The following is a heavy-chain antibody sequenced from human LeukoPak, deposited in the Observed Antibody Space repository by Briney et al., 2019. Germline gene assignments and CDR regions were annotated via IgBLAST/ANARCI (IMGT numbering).Heavy chain of an antibody. D-gene: IGHD2-15*01. CDR3: ARDTPGGGYVDY. Sequence: SGTLSLTCAVSGGSISSGNWWSWVRQPPGKGLEWIGQIYHSGSTNYNPSLKSRVTISVDKSKDQFSLKLSSVTAADTAVYYCARDTPGGGYVDYWGQGTLVTVSS. CDR2: IYHSGST. CDR1: GGSISSGNW. V-gene: IGHV4-4*02. J-gene: IGHJ4*02.